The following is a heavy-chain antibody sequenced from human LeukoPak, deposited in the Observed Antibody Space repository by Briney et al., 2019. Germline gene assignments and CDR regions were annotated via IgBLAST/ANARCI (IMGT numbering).Heavy chain of an antibody. D-gene: IGHD3-3*01. Sequence: GASVKVSCKASGYTFTTYHMHWVRQAPGQGLEWMGWINSNRGGTNYAQKFQGRVTMTRDTSISTAYMELRSVRSDDTAVYYCARDHGDDAFDIWGPGTMVTVSS. J-gene: IGHJ3*02. CDR1: GYTFTTYH. CDR3: ARDHGDDAFDI. CDR2: INSNRGGT. V-gene: IGHV1-2*02.